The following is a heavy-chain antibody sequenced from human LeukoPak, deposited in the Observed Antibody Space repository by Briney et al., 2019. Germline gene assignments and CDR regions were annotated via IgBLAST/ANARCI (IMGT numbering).Heavy chain of an antibody. D-gene: IGHD6-6*01. CDR3: ARGGGAARPKFSPKTTGGVGWFDP. Sequence: PSGTLSLTCAVSGGSISSSNWWSWVRQPPGKGLEWIGEIHHSGSTNYNTSPKSRVTISVDKSKNQFSLKLSSVTAADTAVYYCARGGGAARPKFSPKTTGGVGWFDPWGQGTLVTVSS. J-gene: IGHJ5*02. CDR2: IHHSGST. V-gene: IGHV4-4*02. CDR1: GGSISSSNW.